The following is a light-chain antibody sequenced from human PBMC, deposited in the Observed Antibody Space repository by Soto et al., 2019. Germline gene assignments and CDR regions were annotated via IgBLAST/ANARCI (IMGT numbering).Light chain of an antibody. V-gene: IGKV3-20*01. CDR2: GAY. J-gene: IGKJ1*01. CDR3: QLSGSPPWT. Sequence: EIVLTQSPGTLSLSPGERATLSCRASQSISSSYFAWYQQKPGQAPRLLIYGAYSRATGIPDRFSGSGSEAAAILTIGRLVRGDFAVYHCQLSGSPPWTFDQGTKVEIK. CDR1: QSISSSY.